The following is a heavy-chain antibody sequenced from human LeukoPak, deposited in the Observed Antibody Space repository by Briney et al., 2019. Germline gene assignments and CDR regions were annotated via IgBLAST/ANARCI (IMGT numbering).Heavy chain of an antibody. V-gene: IGHV3-53*01. CDR1: GFTVSSNY. CDR3: ARSRRGSSWYSDY. D-gene: IGHD6-13*01. CDR2: IYSGGST. J-gene: IGHJ4*02. Sequence: GGSLRLSCAASGFTVSSNYMSWVRQAPGKGLEWVSVIYSGGSTYYADSVKGRSTISRDNSKNTLYLQMNSLRAEDTAVYYCARSRRGSSWYSDYWGQGTLVTVSS.